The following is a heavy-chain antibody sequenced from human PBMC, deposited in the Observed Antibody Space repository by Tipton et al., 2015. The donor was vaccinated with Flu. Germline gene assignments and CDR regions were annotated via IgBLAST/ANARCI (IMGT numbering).Heavy chain of an antibody. CDR3: ARTEKHYDIWTGYYNFDY. CDR2: IHYSGNT. J-gene: IGHJ4*02. D-gene: IGHD3-9*01. Sequence: TLSLTCSVSGDSISRSGYYWGRIRQPPGQGLEWIGSIHYSGNTYFNPSLRSRVVISVDTSKNQFSLRLNSVTAADTAIYFCARTEKHYDIWTGYYNFDYWGQGTLVTVSS. V-gene: IGHV4-39*01. CDR1: GDSISRSGYY.